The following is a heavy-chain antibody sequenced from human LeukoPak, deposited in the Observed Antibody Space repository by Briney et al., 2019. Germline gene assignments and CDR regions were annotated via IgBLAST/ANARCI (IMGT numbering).Heavy chain of an antibody. CDR2: IYPGDSDT. D-gene: IGHD3-22*01. CDR3: ARQGQTYYYDSSGFLNDWFDP. V-gene: IGHV5-51*01. J-gene: IGHJ5*02. Sequence: ESLKISCKGSGYSFTSYWIGWVRQMPGKGLEWMGIIYPGDSDTRYSPSFQGQVTISADKSISTAYLQWSSLKASDTAMYYCARQGQTYYYDSSGFLNDWFDPWGQGTLVTVSS. CDR1: GYSFTSYW.